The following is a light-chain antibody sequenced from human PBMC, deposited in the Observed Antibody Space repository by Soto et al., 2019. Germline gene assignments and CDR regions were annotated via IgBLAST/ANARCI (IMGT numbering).Light chain of an antibody. CDR1: QAIGTD. CDR2: AAS. V-gene: IGKV1-17*01. Sequence: DIQMTQSPSSLSASVGDRITITCRATQAIGTDLGWYQQKPGKAPKRLIYAASNLESGVPSRFSGAGSGTEVPLTISSLQPEDFATYYCLQHNTYPLSFGGGTKVEVK. CDR3: LQHNTYPLS. J-gene: IGKJ4*01.